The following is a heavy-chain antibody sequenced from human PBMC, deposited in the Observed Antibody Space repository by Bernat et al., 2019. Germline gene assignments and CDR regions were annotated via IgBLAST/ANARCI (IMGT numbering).Heavy chain of an antibody. Sequence: QVQLVESGGDLVRPGGSLRLSCAASGFTFTDYYMSWIRQAPGKGLEWISYITSSSNYAKYADPVKGRFTISRDNAKKSVYLQMNSLRSEDTAVYYCARDKDYGDPDAFDVWGQGTMVTVSS. J-gene: IGHJ3*01. CDR2: ITSSSNYA. D-gene: IGHD4-17*01. CDR3: ARDKDYGDPDAFDV. V-gene: IGHV3-11*06. CDR1: GFTFTDYY.